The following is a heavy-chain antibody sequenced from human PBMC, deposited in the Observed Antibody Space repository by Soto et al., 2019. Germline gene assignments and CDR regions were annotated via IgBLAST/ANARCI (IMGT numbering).Heavy chain of an antibody. V-gene: IGHV1-3*01. CDR2: INAGSGNT. CDR1: GYTFTSYA. Sequence: ASVKVSCKASGYTFTSYAMHWVRQAPGQRLEWIGMINAGSGNTKYSQKFQGRVTITRDTSASTAYMELSSLTSEDAAVYYCARGLGLGDCWGQGTLVTVSS. CDR3: ARGLGLGDC. D-gene: IGHD3-9*01. J-gene: IGHJ4*02.